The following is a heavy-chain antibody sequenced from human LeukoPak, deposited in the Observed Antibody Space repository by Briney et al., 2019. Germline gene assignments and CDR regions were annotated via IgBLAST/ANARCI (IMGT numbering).Heavy chain of an antibody. V-gene: IGHV3-30*04. J-gene: IGHJ4*02. CDR3: ARDPPFGNGWSQNFFDY. CDR1: GFKFDTYA. Sequence: PGGSLRLSCAPSGFKFDTYAMHWVRQAPGKGLEGVALISYDGGNIYYGDSVRGRFTISRDNDNNMLYLQMNSLRPEDAAVYYCARDPPFGNGWSQNFFDYWGQGTLVIVSS. CDR2: ISYDGGNI. D-gene: IGHD6-19*01.